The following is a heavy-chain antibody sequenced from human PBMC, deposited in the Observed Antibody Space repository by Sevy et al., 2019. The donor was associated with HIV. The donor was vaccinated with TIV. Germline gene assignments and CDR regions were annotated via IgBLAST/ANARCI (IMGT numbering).Heavy chain of an antibody. V-gene: IGHV1-2*02. CDR2: INPDSGGP. CDR3: VRDDRDGYFDY. J-gene: IGHJ4*02. Sequence: ASVMVSCKASGYTFTGYYMHWVRQAPGQGLEWMGWINPDSGGPNYAPTFQGRVTLTRDTSISTAYMELSRLKSDDTAVYYCVRDDRDGYFDYWGQGTLVTVSS. CDR1: GYTFTGYY.